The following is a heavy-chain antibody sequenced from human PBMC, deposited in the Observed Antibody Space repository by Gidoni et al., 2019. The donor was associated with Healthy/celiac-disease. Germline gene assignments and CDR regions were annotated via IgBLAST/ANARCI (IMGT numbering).Heavy chain of an antibody. D-gene: IGHD6-19*01. CDR2: ISYDGSNK. Sequence: QVHLLESVGGVVQPGWSLRLSCAASVFHFSRYAMHWVRQAPGKGLEWVAVISYDGSNKYYADSVKGRFTISRDKAKNTLYLQMNSLRAEDTAVYYCAREGIAVAGTLDYWGQGTLVTVSS. CDR3: AREGIAVAGTLDY. CDR1: VFHFSRYA. V-gene: IGHV3-30*01. J-gene: IGHJ4*02.